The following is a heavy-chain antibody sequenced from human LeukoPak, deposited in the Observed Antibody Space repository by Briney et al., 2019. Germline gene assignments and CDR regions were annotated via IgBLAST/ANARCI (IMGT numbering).Heavy chain of an antibody. CDR1: GYTFTGYY. D-gene: IGHD3-9*01. V-gene: IGHV1-2*02. J-gene: IGHJ6*03. CDR2: INPNSGGT. Sequence: ASVKVSCKASGYTFTGYYMHWVRQAPGQGLEWMGWINPNSGGTNYAQKFQGRVTITRDTSISTAYMELSRLRSDDTAVYYCARGYVLRYFDWFSSGTHPYYYYMDVWGKGTTVTISS. CDR3: ARGYVLRYFDWFSSGTHPYYYYMDV.